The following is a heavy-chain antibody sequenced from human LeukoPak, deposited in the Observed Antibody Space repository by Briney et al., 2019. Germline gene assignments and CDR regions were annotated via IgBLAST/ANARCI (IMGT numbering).Heavy chain of an antibody. V-gene: IGHV1-2*02. J-gene: IGHJ4*02. Sequence: ASVKVSCKASGYTFTGYYMHWVRQAPGQGLEWMGWINPNSGGTNYAQKFQGRVTMTRDTSISTACMELSRLRSDDTAVYYCARDFGRELLSFDYWGQGTLVTVSS. CDR2: INPNSGGT. CDR3: ARDFGRELLSFDY. CDR1: GYTFTGYY. D-gene: IGHD1-7*01.